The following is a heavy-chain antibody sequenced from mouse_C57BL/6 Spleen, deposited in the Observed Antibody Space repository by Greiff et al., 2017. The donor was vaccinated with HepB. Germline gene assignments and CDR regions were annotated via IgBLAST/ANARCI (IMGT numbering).Heavy chain of an antibody. CDR2: IDPSDSYT. Sequence: VQLQQPGAELVMPGASVKLSCKASGYTFTSYWMHWVKQRPGQGLEWIGEIDPSDSYTKYHQKFKGKSTLPVDKSSSTAYLQLCSMTSEDSAVYYCASITVDAAWFAYWGQGTLVTVSA. CDR1: GYTFTSYW. D-gene: IGHD1-1*01. CDR3: ASITVDAAWFAY. V-gene: IGHV1-69*01. J-gene: IGHJ3*01.